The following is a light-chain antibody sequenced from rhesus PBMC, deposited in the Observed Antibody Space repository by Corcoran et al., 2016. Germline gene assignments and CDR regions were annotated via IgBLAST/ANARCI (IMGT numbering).Light chain of an antibody. J-gene: IGLJ6*01. CDR3: CSYTTSSTFV. CDR1: SSDIGGYDY. Sequence: SAPTQPPSVSGSPGQSVTISCTGTSSDIGGYDYVSWYQQHPGKAPKFMIYGISNRPSGVADRFSGSKSGNTASLTISGLQAEDGADYYCCSYTTSSTFVFGSGTTLTVL. CDR2: GIS. V-gene: IGLV2S7*01.